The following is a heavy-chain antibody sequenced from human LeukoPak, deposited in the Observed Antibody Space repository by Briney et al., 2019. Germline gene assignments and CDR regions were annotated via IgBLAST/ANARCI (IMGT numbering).Heavy chain of an antibody. CDR1: GGSISSGGYY. J-gene: IGHJ4*02. V-gene: IGHV4-31*03. D-gene: IGHD6-13*01. CDR2: IYYSGST. CDR3: ARTAPRGGSSFLHFDY. Sequence: SETLSLTCTVSGGSISSGGYYWSWIRQHPGKGLEWIGYIYYSGSTYYNPSLKSRVTISVDTSKNQFSLKLSSVTAADTAVYYCARTAPRGGSSFLHFDYWGQGTLVTVSS.